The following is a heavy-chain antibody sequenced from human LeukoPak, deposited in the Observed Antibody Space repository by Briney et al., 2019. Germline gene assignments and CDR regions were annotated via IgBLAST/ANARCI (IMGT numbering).Heavy chain of an antibody. J-gene: IGHJ3*02. CDR3: ASPLWFGESLEGDAFDI. CDR2: INPNSGGT. D-gene: IGHD3-10*01. CDR1: GYTFTSYG. Sequence: ASVKVSCKASGYTFTSYGISWVRQAPGQGLEWMGWINPNSGGTNYAQKFQGRVTMTRDTSISTAYMELSRLRSDDTAVYYCASPLWFGESLEGDAFDIWGQGTMVTVSS. V-gene: IGHV1-2*02.